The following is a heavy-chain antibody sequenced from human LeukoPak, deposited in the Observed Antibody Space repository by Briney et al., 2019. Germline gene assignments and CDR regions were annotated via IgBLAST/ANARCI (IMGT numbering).Heavy chain of an antibody. J-gene: IGHJ4*02. V-gene: IGHV3-9*01. CDR1: GFTFDDYA. CDR3: AKDIAAGYSSGWYGVYCEY. Sequence: PGRSLRLSCAASGFTFDDYAMHWVRQAPGKGLEWVSGISWNSGSIGYADSVKGRFTISRDNAKNSLYLQMNSLRAEDTALYYCAKDIAAGYSSGWYGVYCEYWGQGTLVTVSS. CDR2: ISWNSGSI. D-gene: IGHD6-19*01.